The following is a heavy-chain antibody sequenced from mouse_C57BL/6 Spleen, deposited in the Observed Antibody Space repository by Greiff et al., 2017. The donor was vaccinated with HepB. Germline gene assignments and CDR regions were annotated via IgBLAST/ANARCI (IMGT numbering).Heavy chain of an antibody. CDR2: INPSNGGT. J-gene: IGHJ1*03. CDR1: GYTFTSYW. D-gene: IGHD1-1*01. Sequence: QVQLQQPGTELVKPGASVKLSCKASGYTFTSYWMHWVKQRPGQGLEWIGNINPSNGGTNYNGKFKGKATLTADKSSSTAYMQLSSLTSEDSAVYFCAREGDYYGSIYGYFDVWGTGTTVTVSS. CDR3: AREGDYYGSIYGYFDV. V-gene: IGHV1-53*01.